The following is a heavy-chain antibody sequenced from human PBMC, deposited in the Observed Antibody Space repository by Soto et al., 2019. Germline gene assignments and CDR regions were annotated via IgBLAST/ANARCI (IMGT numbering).Heavy chain of an antibody. J-gene: IGHJ4*02. CDR1: GFTFSSYA. Sequence: LRLSCAASGFTFSSYAMSWVRQAPGKGLEWVSAISGSGGSTYYADSVKGRFTISRDNSKNTLYLQMNSLRAEDTAVYYCAKDRSSSSSSFDYWGQGTLVTVSS. D-gene: IGHD6-6*01. V-gene: IGHV3-23*01. CDR2: ISGSGGST. CDR3: AKDRSSSSSSFDY.